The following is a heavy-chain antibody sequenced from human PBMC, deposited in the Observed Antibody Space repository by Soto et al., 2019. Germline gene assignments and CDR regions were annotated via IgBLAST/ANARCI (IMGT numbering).Heavy chain of an antibody. CDR1: GFTFISYG. V-gene: IGHV3-30*18. CDR2: ISSDGSNK. Sequence: QVQLVDSGGGVVQPGRSLRLSCAASGFTFISYGMHWVRQAPGKGLEWVAVISSDGSNKYYADSVKGRFTISRDNSKNTLYLQMNRLRAEDTAVYYCAKWGYCSGGSCYRVRKADYYYGMDVWGQGTTVTVSS. CDR3: AKWGYCSGGSCYRVRKADYYYGMDV. J-gene: IGHJ6*02. D-gene: IGHD2-15*01.